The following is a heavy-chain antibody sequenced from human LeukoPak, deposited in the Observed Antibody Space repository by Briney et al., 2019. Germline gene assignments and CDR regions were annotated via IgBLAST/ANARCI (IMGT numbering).Heavy chain of an antibody. Sequence: ASVKVSCKASGYTFTSYGISWVRQAPGQGLEWMGWINSNNGNTNYEQKLQGRVTMTTDTSTSTAYMELRSLRSDDTVVYYCARDFAVTTQKYYYYYGMDVWGQGTTVTVSS. CDR2: INSNNGNT. J-gene: IGHJ6*02. D-gene: IGHD4-11*01. CDR3: ARDFAVTTQKYYYYYGMDV. V-gene: IGHV1-18*01. CDR1: GYTFTSYG.